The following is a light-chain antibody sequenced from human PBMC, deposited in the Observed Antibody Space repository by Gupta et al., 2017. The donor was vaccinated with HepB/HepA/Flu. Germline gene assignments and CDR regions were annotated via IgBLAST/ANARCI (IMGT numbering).Light chain of an antibody. Sequence: EIVMTQSPASLSVSPGERATLSCGASQSVSTNLAWYQQKPGQAPRLLIYSASTRATGIPARFSGSGSGTEFTLTISSLHSEDFTVYYCQQYNYWPGTFGQGTKVEIK. V-gene: IGKV3-15*01. CDR3: QQYNYWPGT. CDR2: SAS. J-gene: IGKJ1*01. CDR1: QSVSTN.